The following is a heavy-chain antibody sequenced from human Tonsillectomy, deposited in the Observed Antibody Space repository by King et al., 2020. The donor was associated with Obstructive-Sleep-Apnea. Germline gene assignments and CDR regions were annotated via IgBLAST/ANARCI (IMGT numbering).Heavy chain of an antibody. CDR3: AREVLNQFLAARHFDY. CDR1: GGTFSSYA. J-gene: IGHJ4*02. D-gene: IGHD6-6*01. V-gene: IGHV1-69*01. CDR2: IIPIFGTA. Sequence: QLVQSGAEVKKPGSSVKVSCKASGGTFSSYAISWVRQAPGPGLEWMGGIIPIFGTANYAQKFQGRVTITADESTSTAYMELSSLRSEDTAVYYCAREVLNQFLAARHFDYWGQGTLVTVSS.